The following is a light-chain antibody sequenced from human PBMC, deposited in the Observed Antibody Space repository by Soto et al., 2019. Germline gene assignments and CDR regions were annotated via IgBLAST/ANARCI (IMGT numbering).Light chain of an antibody. CDR2: GAS. Sequence: EIVKTQSPATLSVSPGERATLSCRASQSVSSNLAWYQQRPGQAPRLLMYGASTRATGIPARFSGSGSGTEFTLTISSLQSEDFAVYYCQQYDNWPLTFGGGTKVEIK. V-gene: IGKV3-15*01. CDR3: QQYDNWPLT. CDR1: QSVSSN. J-gene: IGKJ4*01.